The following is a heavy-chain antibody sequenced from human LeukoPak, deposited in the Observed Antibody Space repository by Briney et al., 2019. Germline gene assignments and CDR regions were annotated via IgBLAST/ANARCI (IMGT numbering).Heavy chain of an antibody. CDR3: ASSNEWSSEGAFDI. V-gene: IGHV1-18*01. CDR1: GYTFTSYG. J-gene: IGHJ3*02. D-gene: IGHD3-22*01. Sequence: PGASVKVSCKASGYTFTSYGISWVRQAPGQGLEWMGWISAYNGNTNYAQKLQGRVTMTTDTSTSTAYMELRSLRSDDTAVYYCASSNEWSSEGAFDIWGQGTMVTVSS. CDR2: ISAYNGNT.